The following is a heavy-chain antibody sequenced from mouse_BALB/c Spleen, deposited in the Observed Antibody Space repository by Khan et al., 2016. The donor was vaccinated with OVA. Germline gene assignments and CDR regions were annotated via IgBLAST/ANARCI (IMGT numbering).Heavy chain of an antibody. J-gene: IGHJ4*01. D-gene: IGHD2-14*01. CDR1: GFSLSRYN. CDR3: ARAYYRFDGYYAMDY. Sequence: VQLKQSGPGLVAPSQSLSITCTVSGFSLSRYNIHWVRQPPGKGLEWLGVIWGGGDTDYNSTLKSRLSIRKDNSKSQVLLKMNSLQTDDTAIYYCARAYYRFDGYYAMDYWGQGTSVTVSS. CDR2: IWGGGDT. V-gene: IGHV2-6-4*01.